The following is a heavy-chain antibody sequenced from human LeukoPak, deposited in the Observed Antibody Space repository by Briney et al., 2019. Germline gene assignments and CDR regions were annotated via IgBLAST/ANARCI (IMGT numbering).Heavy chain of an antibody. J-gene: IGHJ4*02. V-gene: IGHV3-30-3*01. D-gene: IGHD3-10*01. Sequence: PGGSLRLSCAASGFTFSSYAMHWVRQAPGKGLEWVAVISYDGSNKYYADSVKGRFTISRDNSKNTLYLQMNSLRAEDTAVYYCARDHNYYGSYFDYWGQGTLVTVSS. CDR1: GFTFSSYA. CDR3: ARDHNYYGSYFDY. CDR2: ISYDGSNK.